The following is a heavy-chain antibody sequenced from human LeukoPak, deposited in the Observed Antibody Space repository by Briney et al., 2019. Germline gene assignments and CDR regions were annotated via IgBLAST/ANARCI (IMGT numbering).Heavy chain of an antibody. CDR3: AKDFRYCGGNNCYGWFDP. J-gene: IGHJ5*02. V-gene: IGHV3-23*01. D-gene: IGHD2-15*01. CDR2: LGISGDYS. Sequence: GGSLRLSCVAYEFILSRYAVSWVRQAPGKGLQWVSSLGISGDYSWYAGSVKGRFTISRDNSKNTLYLQMSSLRAEDTAIYFCAKDFRYCGGNNCYGWFDPWGQGTLVTVSS. CDR1: EFILSRYA.